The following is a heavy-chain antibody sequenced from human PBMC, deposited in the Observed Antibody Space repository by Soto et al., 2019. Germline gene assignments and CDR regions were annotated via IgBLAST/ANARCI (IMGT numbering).Heavy chain of an antibody. V-gene: IGHV3-48*01. CDR3: ASIPDCSGGSCYFGP. D-gene: IGHD2-15*01. J-gene: IGHJ5*02. CDR2: ISSSSSTI. CDR1: GFTFSSYS. Sequence: GGSLRLSCAASGFTFSSYSMNWVRQAPGKGLEWVSYISSSSSTIYYAGSVKGRFTISRDNAKNSLYLQMNSLRAEDTAVYYCASIPDCSGGSCYFGPWGQGTLVTVSS.